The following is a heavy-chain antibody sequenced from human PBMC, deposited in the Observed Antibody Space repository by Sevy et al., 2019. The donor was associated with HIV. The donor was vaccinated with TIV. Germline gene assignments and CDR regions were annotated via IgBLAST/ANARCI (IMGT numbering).Heavy chain of an antibody. V-gene: IGHV3-21*01. CDR3: AREAMGFDY. CDR1: GFTFSSYS. CDR2: IGSSSSYI. Sequence: GGSLRLSCAASGFTFSSYSMNWVRQAPGKGLEWVSSIGSSSSYIYYADSVKGRFTISRDNAKNSLYLQMNSLRAEDTAVYYCAREAMGFDYWGQGTLVTVSS. J-gene: IGHJ4*02.